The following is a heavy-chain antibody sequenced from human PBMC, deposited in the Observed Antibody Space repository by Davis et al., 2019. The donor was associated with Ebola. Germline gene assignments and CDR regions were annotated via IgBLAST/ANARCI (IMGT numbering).Heavy chain of an antibody. V-gene: IGHV3-33*08. J-gene: IGHJ5*02. CDR1: GFTFSSYG. Sequence: PGGSLRLSCAASGFTFSSYGMHWVRQAPGKGLEWVAVIWYDGSNKYYADSVKGRFTISRDNSKNTLYLQMNSLRAEDTAVYYCARSGYCSGGSCYGWFDPWGQGTLVTVSS. CDR2: IWYDGSNK. D-gene: IGHD2-15*01. CDR3: ARSGYCSGGSCYGWFDP.